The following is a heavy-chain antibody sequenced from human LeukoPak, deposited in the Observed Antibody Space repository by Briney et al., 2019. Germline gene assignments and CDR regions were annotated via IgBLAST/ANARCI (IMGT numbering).Heavy chain of an antibody. CDR3: ARDDGSSPYDY. V-gene: IGHV3-66*02. Sequence: GGSLRLSCAASGFTVSSNYMSWIRQAPGKGLEWVSVIYSGGGTYYAGSVKGRFNISRDKSKNTLYLQMNSLRAEDTAVYYCARDDGSSPYDYWGQGTLVTVSS. D-gene: IGHD6-6*01. CDR1: GFTVSSNY. CDR2: IYSGGGT. J-gene: IGHJ4*02.